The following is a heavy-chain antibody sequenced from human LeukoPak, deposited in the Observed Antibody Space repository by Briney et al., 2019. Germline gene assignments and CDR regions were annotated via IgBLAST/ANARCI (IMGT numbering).Heavy chain of an antibody. J-gene: IGHJ3*02. CDR1: GFTFSGYG. Sequence: GGSLRLSCAASGFTFSGYGMNWVRQAPGKGLEWVSFISDSSITLHYADSVRGRFTISRDNAKNSLYLQMNSLTADDTAVYYCAKYYFGSGNYRVFDIWGQGTMVVVSS. D-gene: IGHD3-10*01. CDR2: ISDSSITL. V-gene: IGHV3-48*01. CDR3: AKYYFGSGNYRVFDI.